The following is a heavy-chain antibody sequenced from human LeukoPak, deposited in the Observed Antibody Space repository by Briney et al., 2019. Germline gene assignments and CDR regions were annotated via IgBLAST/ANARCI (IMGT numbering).Heavy chain of an antibody. J-gene: IGHJ4*02. CDR2: IRYDGSNK. V-gene: IGHV3-30*02. Sequence: GGSLRLSCAASRFTFSRYGMHWVRQAPGKGLEWVAFIRYDGSNKYYADSVKGRFTISRDNSKNTLYLQMNSLRAEDTAVYYCAKEIWPSVTIPGWTYFDYWGQGALVTVSS. D-gene: IGHD4-17*01. CDR3: AKEIWPSVTIPGWTYFDY. CDR1: RFTFSRYG.